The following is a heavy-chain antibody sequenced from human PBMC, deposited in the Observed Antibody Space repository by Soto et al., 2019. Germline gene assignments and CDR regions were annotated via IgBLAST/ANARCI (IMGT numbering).Heavy chain of an antibody. V-gene: IGHV4-4*02. CDR2: IFHDGTA. CDR3: ARLVYDTRLNYMYFDF. D-gene: IGHD3-10*01. CDR1: GVSISSGNW. Sequence: NPSESLSLTXPVSGVSISSGNWWTWVRQSPQRGLEYIGEIFHDGTANYFPSFERRVAISVDTSKNQFSLKLTSVTAADTAIYFCARLVYDTRLNYMYFDFWGQGTLVTVSS. J-gene: IGHJ4*02.